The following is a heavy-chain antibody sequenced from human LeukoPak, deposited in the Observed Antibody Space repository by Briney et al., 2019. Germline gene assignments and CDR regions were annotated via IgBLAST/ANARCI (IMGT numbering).Heavy chain of an antibody. CDR1: GYTFTSYA. CDR3: ALVTTNYYYYGMDV. V-gene: IGHV1-69*01. Sequence: KVSCKASGYTFTSYAISWVRQAPGQGLEWTGGIIPIFGTANYAQKFQGRVTITADESTSTAYMELSSLRSEDTAVYYCALVTTNYYYYGMDVWGQGTTVTVSS. CDR2: IIPIFGTA. D-gene: IGHD4-17*01. J-gene: IGHJ6*02.